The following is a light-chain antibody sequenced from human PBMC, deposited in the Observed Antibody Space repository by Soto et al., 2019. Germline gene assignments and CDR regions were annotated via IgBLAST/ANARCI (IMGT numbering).Light chain of an antibody. CDR3: QHYGNSVT. J-gene: IGKJ3*01. CDR2: DAS. V-gene: IGKV1-33*01. CDR1: QDIRKF. Sequence: DIQMTQSPSSLSASVGDRVTITCQASQDIRKFLNWYQQKPGKAPKLLINDASNLETGVPSRFSGSGSGTDFTFTINSLQPEDIATYYCQHYGNSVTFGPGTKVDIK.